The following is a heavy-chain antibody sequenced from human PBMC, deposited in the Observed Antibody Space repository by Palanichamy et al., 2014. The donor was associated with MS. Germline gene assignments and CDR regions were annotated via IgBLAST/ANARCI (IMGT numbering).Heavy chain of an antibody. V-gene: IGHV3-7*01. Sequence: EKTNMESVKGRFTISRDNAKNSLYLQMNSLRADDTAVYYCARDPASGDVLGWSQGTLVTVSS. J-gene: IGHJ4*02. CDR2: EK. CDR3: ARDPASGDVLG. D-gene: IGHD4-17*01.